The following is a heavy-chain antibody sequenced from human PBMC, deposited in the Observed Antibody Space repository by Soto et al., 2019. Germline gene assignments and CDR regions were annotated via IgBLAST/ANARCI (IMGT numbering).Heavy chain of an antibody. CDR3: ARCLHCSNGGRFDP. Sequence: SETLSLTCAVSGVSISSTNWWTWVRQAPGKGLEWIGEMWPSGGTTYNPSLQNRVTISVDNSKNHLPLTLTSVTAADTAIYYCARCLHCSNGGRFDPWGQGALVTVSS. D-gene: IGHD2-8*01. CDR1: GVSISSTNW. CDR2: MWPSGGT. V-gene: IGHV4-4*02. J-gene: IGHJ5*02.